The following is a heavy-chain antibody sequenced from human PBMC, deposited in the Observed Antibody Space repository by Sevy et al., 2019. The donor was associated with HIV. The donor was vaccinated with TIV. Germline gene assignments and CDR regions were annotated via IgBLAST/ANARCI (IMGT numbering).Heavy chain of an antibody. CDR2: INPNSGGT. J-gene: IGHJ6*02. V-gene: IGHV1-2*02. Sequence: ASVKVSCKASGYTFTGYYMHWVRQAPGQGLEWMGWINPNSGGTNYAQKFQGRVTMTRDTSISTAYMELSRLRSDDTAVYYCAISIRAAAGTNYYYYYGMDFWGQGTTVTVSS. D-gene: IGHD6-13*01. CDR1: GYTFTGYY. CDR3: AISIRAAAGTNYYYYYGMDF.